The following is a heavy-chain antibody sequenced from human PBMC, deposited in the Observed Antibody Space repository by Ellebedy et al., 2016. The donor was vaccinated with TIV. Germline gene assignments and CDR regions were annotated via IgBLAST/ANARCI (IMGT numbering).Heavy chain of an antibody. D-gene: IGHD6-6*01. CDR1: GYTFTGYY. J-gene: IGHJ4*02. CDR2: IYPYNGDT. CDR3: AAFPFISSSSAY. Sequence: ASVKVSCKASGYTFTGYYMHWVRQAPGQGLEWMGWIYPYNGDTNYAQKFQGRVTMTRDTSISTGYMELSGLKSDDTAVYYCAAFPFISSSSAYWGQGTLVTVSS. V-gene: IGHV1-2*02.